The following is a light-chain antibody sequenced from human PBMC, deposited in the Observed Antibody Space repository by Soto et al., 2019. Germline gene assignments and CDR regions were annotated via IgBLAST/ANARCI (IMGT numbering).Light chain of an antibody. J-gene: IGLJ2*01. V-gene: IGLV1-40*01. CDR3: QSYDSSLSGVV. Sequence: QSVLTRPPSVSGAPGQRVTISCTGSSSNIGAGYYVHWYQQLPGTAPKLLIYGNSNRPSGVPDRFSGSKSGTSASLAITGLQAEDEADYYCQSYDSSLSGVVFGGGTKLTVL. CDR1: SSNIGAGYY. CDR2: GNS.